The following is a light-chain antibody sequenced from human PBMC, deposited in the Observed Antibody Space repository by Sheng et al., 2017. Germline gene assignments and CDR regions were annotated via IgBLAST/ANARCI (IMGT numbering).Light chain of an antibody. J-gene: IGKJ2*01. Sequence: DIQMTQSPSTLSASVGDRVTITCRASQSISSWLAWYQQKPGKAPELLIYLASKLQRGVPSRFRGSGSGTEFSLTISGLQPEDVATYFCQQAVSFPYTFGQGTRLEIK. CDR3: QQAVSFPYT. CDR1: QSISSW. CDR2: LAS. V-gene: IGKV1-12*01.